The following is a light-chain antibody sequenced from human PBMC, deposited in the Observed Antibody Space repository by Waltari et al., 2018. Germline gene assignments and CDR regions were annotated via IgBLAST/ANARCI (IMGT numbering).Light chain of an antibody. J-gene: IGLJ1*01. CDR1: SSNIGSNT. CDR2: RNN. CDR3: AAWDDSLSALYV. Sequence: QSVLTQPPSASGTPGQRVTISCSGSSSNIGSNTVNWYQQLPGTAPKLPISRNNQRPAGGPDRFSGSKSGTSASLAISGLQSEDEADYYCAAWDDSLSALYVFGTGTKVTVL. V-gene: IGLV1-44*01.